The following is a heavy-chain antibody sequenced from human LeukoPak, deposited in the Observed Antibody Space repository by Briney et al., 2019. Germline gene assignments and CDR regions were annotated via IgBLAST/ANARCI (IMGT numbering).Heavy chain of an antibody. CDR3: ARFGYVAAVDV. Sequence: GGSLRLSCAASGFSFSAYWMTWVRQAPGTGLEWVANINPAGTESYYVDPVKGRFTVSRDNAKNLLYLQMNSLRAEDTAVYHCARFGYVAAVDVWGQGTLVTVSS. J-gene: IGHJ4*02. CDR1: GFSFSAYW. D-gene: IGHD2-15*01. CDR2: INPAGTES. V-gene: IGHV3-7*01.